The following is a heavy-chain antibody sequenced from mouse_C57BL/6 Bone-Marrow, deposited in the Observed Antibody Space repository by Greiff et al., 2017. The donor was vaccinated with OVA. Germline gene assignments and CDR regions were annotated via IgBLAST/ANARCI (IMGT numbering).Heavy chain of an antibody. J-gene: IGHJ4*01. CDR3: ARLLWLRRMYYYAMDY. Sequence: QVQLQQPGAELVKPGASVKMSCKASGYTFTSYWITWVKQRPGQGLEWIGDIYPGSGSTNYNEKFKSKATLTVDTSSSTAYMQLSSLTSEDSAVYYCARLLWLRRMYYYAMDYWGQGTSVTVSS. CDR2: IYPGSGST. D-gene: IGHD2-2*01. V-gene: IGHV1-55*01. CDR1: GYTFTSYW.